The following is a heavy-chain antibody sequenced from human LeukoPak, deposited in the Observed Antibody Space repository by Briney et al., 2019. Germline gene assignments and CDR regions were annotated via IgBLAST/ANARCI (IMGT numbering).Heavy chain of an antibody. J-gene: IGHJ5*02. Sequence: SETLSLTCAVYVGSFSDYYWSWIRQPPGKGLEWIGEIDHSGSTNYNPSLKSRVTMSVDTSKNQFSLKLSSVTAADTAVYYCARFIQGWFDPWGQGTLVTVSS. CDR2: IDHSGST. V-gene: IGHV4-34*01. CDR1: VGSFSDYY. D-gene: IGHD2-21*01. CDR3: ARFIQGWFDP.